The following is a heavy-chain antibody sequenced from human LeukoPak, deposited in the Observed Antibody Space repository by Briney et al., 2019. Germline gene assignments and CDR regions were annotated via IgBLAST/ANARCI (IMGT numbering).Heavy chain of an antibody. J-gene: IGHJ4*02. Sequence: GGSLRLSCAASGFTVSSNYMSWVRQAPGKGLEWVSVIYSGGSTYYADSVKGRFTISRDNSKNTLYLQMNSLRAEDTAVYYCARESLDGYNYEPRGYYFDYWGQGTLVTVSS. V-gene: IGHV3-66*01. D-gene: IGHD5-24*01. CDR1: GFTVSSNY. CDR2: IYSGGST. CDR3: ARESLDGYNYEPRGYYFDY.